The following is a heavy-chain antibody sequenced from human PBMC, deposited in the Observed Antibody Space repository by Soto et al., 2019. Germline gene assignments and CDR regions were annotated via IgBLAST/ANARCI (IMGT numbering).Heavy chain of an antibody. J-gene: IGHJ6*03. CDR1: GGSLSDYF. D-gene: IGHD2-21*01. CDR3: ARGGISRWAYFYYMDV. V-gene: IGHV4-34*01. Sequence: SETLSLTCTVSGGSLSDYFWSWIRQPPGMALEWIGEINHLGSINYNPSLKSRVTMSVDTSKNQFSLTLNSVTAADTATYYCARGGISRWAYFYYMDVWDRGTTVTVSS. CDR2: INHLGSI.